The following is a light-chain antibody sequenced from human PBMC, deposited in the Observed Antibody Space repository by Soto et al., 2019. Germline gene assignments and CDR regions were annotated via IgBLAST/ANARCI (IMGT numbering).Light chain of an antibody. J-gene: IGKJ2*01. CDR3: QKYNNWPVT. V-gene: IGKV3-15*01. CDR2: GAS. CDR1: QSVSSN. Sequence: EIVMTQSPATLSVSPGERATLSCRASQSVSSNLAWYQQKPGQAPRLLIYGASTRATGIPARFSGSGSGTEFTITISSLQSEDVAVYYCQKYNNWPVTFGQGTKLEIK.